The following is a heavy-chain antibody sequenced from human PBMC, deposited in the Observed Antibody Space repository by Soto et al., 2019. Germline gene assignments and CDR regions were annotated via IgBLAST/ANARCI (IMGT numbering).Heavy chain of an antibody. CDR2: ISAYNGNT. D-gene: IGHD6-6*01. J-gene: IGHJ6*02. V-gene: IGHV1-18*01. Sequence: ASVKVSCKASGYTFTSYGISWVRQAPGQGLEWMGWISAYNGNTNYAQKLQGRVTMTTDTSTSTAYMELRSLRSDDTAVYYCARGPSSQSIAARLGVRGYYYYGMDVWGQGTTVTVSS. CDR3: ARGPSSQSIAARLGVRGYYYYGMDV. CDR1: GYTFTSYG.